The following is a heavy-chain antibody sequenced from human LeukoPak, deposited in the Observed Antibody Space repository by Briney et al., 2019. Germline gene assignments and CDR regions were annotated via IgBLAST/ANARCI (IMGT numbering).Heavy chain of an antibody. V-gene: IGHV4-59*01. D-gene: IGHD2-2*01. CDR3: ARLGYCSSTSCYPDY. CDR2: IYYSGST. CDR1: GGSISSYY. Sequence: PSETLSLTCTVSGGSISSYYWSWIRQPPGKGLEWIGYIYYSGSTTYNPSLTSRVTISVDTSKNQFSLKLTSVTAADTAVYYCARLGYCSSTSCYPDYWGQGTLVTVSS. J-gene: IGHJ4*02.